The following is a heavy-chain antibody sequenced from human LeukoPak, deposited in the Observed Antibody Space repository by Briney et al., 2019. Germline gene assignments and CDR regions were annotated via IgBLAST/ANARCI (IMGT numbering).Heavy chain of an antibody. D-gene: IGHD4-17*01. CDR2: IRQDGSQK. J-gene: IGHJ4*02. CDR1: GFTFSSYW. Sequence: TGGSLRLSCAASGFTFSSYWMSWVRQAPGKGLEWVATIRQDGSQKYYVDSVKGRFTISRDNAKNSLYLQMNSLRAEDTAVYYSARESGSVTSEVDFDYWGQGTLVTVSS. CDR3: ARESGSVTSEVDFDY. V-gene: IGHV3-7*01.